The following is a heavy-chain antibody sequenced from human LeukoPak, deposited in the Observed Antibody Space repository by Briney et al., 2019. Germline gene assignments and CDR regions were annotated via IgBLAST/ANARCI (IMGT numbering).Heavy chain of an antibody. V-gene: IGHV4-39*07. D-gene: IGHD3-10*01. CDR1: GGSISSSSYW. Sequence: PSETLSLTCIVSGGSISSSSYWWGWIRQPPGKGLEWIGTIHYSGSTYYNPSLKSRVTISVDTSKNQFSLKLSSVTAADTAAYYCAIEIGAAFQPFDYWGQGPLFTASS. CDR3: AIEIGAAFQPFDY. CDR2: IHYSGST. J-gene: IGHJ4*02.